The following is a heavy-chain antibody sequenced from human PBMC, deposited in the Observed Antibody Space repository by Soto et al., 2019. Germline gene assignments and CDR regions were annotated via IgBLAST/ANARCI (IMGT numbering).Heavy chain of an antibody. CDR1: GLTVSSNY. CDR3: ARERINSSSWYLGWFDP. CDR2: IYSGGST. V-gene: IGHV3-66*01. D-gene: IGHD6-13*01. Sequence: GGSLRLSCAASGLTVSSNYMSWVRQAPGKGLEWVSVIYSGGSTYYADSEKGRITINRDNSKNTQYIQMNRLRAEDTAVYYCARERINSSSWYLGWFDPWGQGT. J-gene: IGHJ5*02.